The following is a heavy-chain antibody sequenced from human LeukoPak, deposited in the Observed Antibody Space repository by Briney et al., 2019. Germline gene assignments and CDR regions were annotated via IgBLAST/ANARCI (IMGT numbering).Heavy chain of an antibody. CDR1: GFTFSSYW. CDR2: IKQDGSEK. D-gene: IGHD4-17*01. J-gene: IGHJ4*02. Sequence: PGGSLRLSCAASGFTFSSYWMNWVRQAPGMGLEWVANIKQDGSEKYYVDSVKGRFTISRDNAKNSLYLQMNSLRAEDTAVYYCARDLGYGDYETNFDYWGQGTLVTVSS. V-gene: IGHV3-7*01. CDR3: ARDLGYGDYETNFDY.